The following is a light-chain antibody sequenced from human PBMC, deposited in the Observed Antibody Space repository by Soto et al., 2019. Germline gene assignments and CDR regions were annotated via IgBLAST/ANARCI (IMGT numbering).Light chain of an antibody. CDR2: ETK. J-gene: IGLJ1*01. CDR3: CIYAGSEILYV. CDR1: SNDIGTYNL. V-gene: IGLV2-23*01. Sequence: QSVLTQPASVSGSPGQSITISCAGTSNDIGTYNLVSWYQQHPGTAPKLLIYETKKRPSGVSSRFSGSKSGNTASLTISGLQTDAEADYFCCIYAGSEILYVRASGTKVTL.